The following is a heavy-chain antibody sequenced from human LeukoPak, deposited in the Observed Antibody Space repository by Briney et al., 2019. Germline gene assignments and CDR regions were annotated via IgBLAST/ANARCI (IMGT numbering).Heavy chain of an antibody. D-gene: IGHD3-10*01. CDR1: GFTFSSYA. Sequence: GGSLGLSRVASGFTFSSYAMSWVRQAPGKGLEGVSSIGGSGDSTYYAKSVKGRFTITRDNAKNLLFLKMSSLRTDDTAVYYCARFAAGGSYYYYMDVWGKGTTVTVSS. J-gene: IGHJ6*03. CDR2: IGGSGDST. CDR3: ARFAAGGSYYYYMDV. V-gene: IGHV3-23*01.